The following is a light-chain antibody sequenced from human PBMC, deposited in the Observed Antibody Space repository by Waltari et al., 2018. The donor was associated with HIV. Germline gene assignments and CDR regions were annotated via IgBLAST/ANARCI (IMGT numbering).Light chain of an antibody. CDR3: QSADSSGTYVV. Sequence: SYELTQPPSVSVSPGQTARITCSGDAFPNHYASLYQQKPGQAPVLVIYKDSERPSGIPERFSGSSSGTTVTLTISGVQAEDEADYYCQSADSSGTYVVFGGGTKLTVL. V-gene: IGLV3-25*03. J-gene: IGLJ2*01. CDR2: KDS. CDR1: AFPNHY.